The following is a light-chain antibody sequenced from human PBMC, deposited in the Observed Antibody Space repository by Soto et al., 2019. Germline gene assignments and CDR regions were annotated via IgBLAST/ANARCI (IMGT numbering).Light chain of an antibody. CDR3: QQYYTTPPRT. CDR2: WAS. Sequence: DIVMTQSPDSLAVSLGERATINCRSSQSVLYSSNNKNYLAWYQHKPGQPPKLLIYWASTRESGVPDRFSGSGSGTDFTHTINSLQAEDVAVYYCQQYYTTPPRTFGQGAKLEIK. V-gene: IGKV4-1*01. J-gene: IGKJ2*01. CDR1: QSVLYSSNNKNY.